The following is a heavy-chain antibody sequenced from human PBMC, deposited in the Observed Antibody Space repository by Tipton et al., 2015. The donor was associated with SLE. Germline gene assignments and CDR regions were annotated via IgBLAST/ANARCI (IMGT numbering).Heavy chain of an antibody. CDR2: INPNSGGT. D-gene: IGHD2-2*02. Sequence: QLVQSGAEVKKPGASVKVSCKASGYTFTGYYMHWVRQAPGQGLEWMGRINPNSGGTNYAQKFQGRVTMTRDTSISTAYMELSGLRSDDTAVYYCARGALAYRMRGWFDPWGQGSLVTVSS. CDR1: GYTFTGYY. CDR3: ARGALAYRMRGWFDP. V-gene: IGHV1-2*06. J-gene: IGHJ5*02.